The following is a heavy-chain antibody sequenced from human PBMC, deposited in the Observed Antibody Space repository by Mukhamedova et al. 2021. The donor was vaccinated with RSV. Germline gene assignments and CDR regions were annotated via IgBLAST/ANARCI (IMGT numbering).Heavy chain of an antibody. J-gene: IGHJ4*01. D-gene: IGHD2-8*01. V-gene: IGHV3-30*04. Sequence: GFTFSSYAMHWVRQAPGKGLEWVAVISYDGSNKYYADSVKGRFTISRDNSKNTLYLQMNSLGAEDTAVYYCARPLMGAADLGYWG. CDR3: ARPLMGAADLGY. CDR2: ISYDGSNK. CDR1: GFTFSSYA.